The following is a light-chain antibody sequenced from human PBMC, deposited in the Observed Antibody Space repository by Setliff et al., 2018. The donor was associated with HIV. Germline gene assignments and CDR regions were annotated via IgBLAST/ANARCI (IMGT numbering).Light chain of an antibody. CDR1: SSDVGSYNL. CDR3: CSYAGSITRYV. CDR2: EVS. Sequence: QSVLTQPASVSGSPGQSITISCTGTSSDVGSYNLVSWYQQHPGKAPKLMIYEVSKRPSGVSNRFSGSKSGNTASLTISGLQAEDEADYYCCSYAGSITRYVFGTGTKVT. V-gene: IGLV2-23*02. J-gene: IGLJ1*01.